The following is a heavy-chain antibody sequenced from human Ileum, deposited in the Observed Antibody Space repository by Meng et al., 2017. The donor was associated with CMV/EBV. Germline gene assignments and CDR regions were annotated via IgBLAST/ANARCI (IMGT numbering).Heavy chain of an antibody. CDR1: GASVSSNNAA. CDR3: ARGWGSYYFDY. Sequence: HVQPPQSGPRMDNPSPTPSRNRATSGASVSSNNAAWAWIRQSPSRGLEWLGETYYRSKWFTQYAESVESRITINPDTSKNQFPLQLKSVTPEDTAVYYCARGWGSYYFDYWGQGTLVTVSS. V-gene: IGHV6-1*01. CDR2: TYYRSKWFT. D-gene: IGHD3-16*01. J-gene: IGHJ4*02.